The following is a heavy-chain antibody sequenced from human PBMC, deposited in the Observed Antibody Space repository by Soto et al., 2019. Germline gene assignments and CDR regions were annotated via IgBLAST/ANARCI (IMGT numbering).Heavy chain of an antibody. CDR2: ISAYNGNT. J-gene: IGHJ6*02. D-gene: IGHD3-3*01. CDR1: GYTFTSYG. CDR3: ARDQYYDFWSGYSNDYYYGMDV. V-gene: IGHV1-18*04. Sequence: QVQLVQSGAEVKKPGASVKVSCKASGYTFTSYGISWVRQAPGQGLEWMGWISAYNGNTNYAQKLQGRVTMTTDTSTSTVYMELRSLRADDTAVYYCARDQYYDFWSGYSNDYYYGMDVWGQGTTVTFSS.